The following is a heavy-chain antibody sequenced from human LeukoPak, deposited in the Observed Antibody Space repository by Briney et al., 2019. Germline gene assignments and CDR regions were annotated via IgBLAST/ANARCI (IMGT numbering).Heavy chain of an antibody. CDR1: GFTFSSYG. CDR2: IRYDGSNK. V-gene: IGHV3-30*02. J-gene: IGHJ4*02. CDR3: AKDLVPAVIGLFDY. Sequence: GGSLRLSCAASGFTFSSYGMHWVRQAPGKGLEWVAFIRYDGSNKYYADSVKGRFTISRDNSKNTLYLQMNSLRAEDTAVYYCAKDLVPAVIGLFDYWGQGTLVTVSS. D-gene: IGHD2-2*01.